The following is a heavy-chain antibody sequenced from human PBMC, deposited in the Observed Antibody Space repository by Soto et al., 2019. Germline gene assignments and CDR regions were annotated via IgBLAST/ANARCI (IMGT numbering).Heavy chain of an antibody. Sequence: ASVKVSCKASGGTFSSYAISWVRQAPGQGLEWMGGIIPIFGTANYAQKFQGRVTITADESTSTAYMELSSLRSEDTAVYYCARRLGPTYCGGDCYIFDYWGQGTLVTVSS. CDR3: ARRLGPTYCGGDCYIFDY. CDR2: IIPIFGTA. D-gene: IGHD2-21*02. J-gene: IGHJ4*02. CDR1: GGTFSSYA. V-gene: IGHV1-69*13.